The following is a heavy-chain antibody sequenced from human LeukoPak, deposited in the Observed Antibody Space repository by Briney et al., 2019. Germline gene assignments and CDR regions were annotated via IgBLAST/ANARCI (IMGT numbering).Heavy chain of an antibody. CDR3: ARGGPFYYYYGMDV. J-gene: IGHJ6*02. CDR1: GDSISSNY. V-gene: IGHV4-59*01. CDR2: IYYSGST. Sequence: SETLSLTCSVSGDSISSNYWTWTRQPPGKGLEWIGYIYYSGSTNYNPSLKSRVTISVDTSKNQFSLKLSSVSAADTAVYYCARGGPFYYYYGMDVWGQGTTVTVSS.